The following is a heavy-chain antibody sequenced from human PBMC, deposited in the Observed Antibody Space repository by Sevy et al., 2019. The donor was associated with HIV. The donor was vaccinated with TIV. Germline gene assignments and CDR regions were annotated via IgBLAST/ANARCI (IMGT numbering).Heavy chain of an antibody. CDR1: GGSITSSNYY. D-gene: IGHD5-12*01. V-gene: IGHV4-39*02. J-gene: IGHJ6*02. CDR3: AREPGGYDYDYGMDV. Sequence: SETLSLTCSASGGSITSSNYYWGWIRQPPGKGLEWIGSGYYTGLTYYNPSLKSRVTISVDTSKNQFSLNLNSVTAADTAIYYCAREPGGYDYDYGMDVWGQGTTVTVSS. CDR2: GYYTGLT.